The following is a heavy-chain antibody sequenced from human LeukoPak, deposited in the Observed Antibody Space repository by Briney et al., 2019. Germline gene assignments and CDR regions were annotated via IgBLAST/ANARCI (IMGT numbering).Heavy chain of an antibody. CDR2: IIPILGIA. V-gene: IGHV1-69*04. CDR1: GGTFSSYA. J-gene: IGHJ4*02. D-gene: IGHD5-24*01. Sequence: SVKVSCKASGGTFSSYAISWVRQAPGQGLEWMGRIIPILGIANYAQKFQGRVTITADKSTSTAYMELSSLRSEDTAVYYCAYTRDKRWLQFDYWGQGTLVTVSS. CDR3: AYTRDKRWLQFDY.